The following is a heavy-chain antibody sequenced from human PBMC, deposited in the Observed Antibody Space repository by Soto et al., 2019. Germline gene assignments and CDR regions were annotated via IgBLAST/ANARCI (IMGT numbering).Heavy chain of an antibody. V-gene: IGHV3-23*01. CDR2: ISGSGGST. J-gene: IGHJ6*02. CDR1: GFTFSSYA. Sequence: GGSLRLSCAASGFTFSSYAMSWVRQVPGKGLEWVSAISGSGGSTYYADSVKGRFTISRDNSKNTLYLQMNSLRAEDTAVYYCAKSPAGYYYYYGMDVWGQGTTVTVSS. CDR3: AKSPAGYYYYYGMDV. D-gene: IGHD2-2*01.